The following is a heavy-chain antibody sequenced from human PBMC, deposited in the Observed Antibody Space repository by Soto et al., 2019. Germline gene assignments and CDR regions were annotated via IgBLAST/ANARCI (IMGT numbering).Heavy chain of an antibody. Sequence: GESLKISCKGSGYSFTRYWISWVRQMPGKGLEWVWRIDPSDSYTNSSPSFQGHVIISADKTISTAYLQWSSLKASDTAMYYCARGRSRRVFPHFDWAKVVGGQGTTVTAS. D-gene: IGHD3-9*01. V-gene: IGHV5-10-1*01. CDR3: ARGRSRRVFPHFDWAKVV. CDR1: GYSFTRYW. J-gene: IGHJ6*02. CDR2: IDPSDSYT.